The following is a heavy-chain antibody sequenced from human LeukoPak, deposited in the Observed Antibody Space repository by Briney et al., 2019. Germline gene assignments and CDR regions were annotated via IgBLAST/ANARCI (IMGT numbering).Heavy chain of an antibody. CDR3: AKDLWKADY. D-gene: IGHD3-3*01. CDR2: IGGDAVST. J-gene: IGHJ4*02. Sequence: SGGSLRLSCAASGFTFSSYAMSWVRQAPGKGLKWVSAIGGDAVSTYYADSVKGRFSISRDNSKNTLYLQMNSLRADDTAVYYCAKDLWKADYWGQGTLVTVSS. V-gene: IGHV3-23*01. CDR1: GFTFSSYA.